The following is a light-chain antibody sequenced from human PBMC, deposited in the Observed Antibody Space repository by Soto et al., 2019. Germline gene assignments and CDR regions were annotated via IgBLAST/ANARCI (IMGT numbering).Light chain of an antibody. Sequence: QAVVTQEPSFSVSPGGTVTLTCGLSSGSVSTSYYPSWYQQTPGQAPRTLIYSTNTLSSGVPDRFSGSILGNKAALTITGAQADDESDYYCVLYMGSGPHWVFGGGTKLTVL. J-gene: IGLJ3*02. V-gene: IGLV8-61*01. CDR2: STN. CDR1: SGSVSTSYY. CDR3: VLYMGSGPHWV.